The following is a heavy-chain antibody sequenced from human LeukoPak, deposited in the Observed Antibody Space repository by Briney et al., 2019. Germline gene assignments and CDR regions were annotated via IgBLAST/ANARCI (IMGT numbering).Heavy chain of an antibody. CDR1: GFTFSSYG. Sequence: PGGSLRLSCAASGFTFSSYGMPWVRQAPGKGLEWVAVISYDGSNKYYADSVKGRFTISRDNSKNTLYLQMNSLRAEDTAVYYCARTCSGGSCSTPNWFDPWGQGTLVTVSS. V-gene: IGHV3-30*03. D-gene: IGHD2-15*01. CDR2: ISYDGSNK. J-gene: IGHJ5*02. CDR3: ARTCSGGSCSTPNWFDP.